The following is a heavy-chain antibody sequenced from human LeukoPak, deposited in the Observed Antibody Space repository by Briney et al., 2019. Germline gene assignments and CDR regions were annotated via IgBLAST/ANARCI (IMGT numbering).Heavy chain of an antibody. CDR1: GFTFSSYA. D-gene: IGHD2-2*01. CDR2: ISGSGGST. J-gene: IGHJ4*02. Sequence: GGSLRLSCAASGFTFSSYAMSCVRQAPGKGLGWVSAISGSGGSTYYADSVKGRFTISRDNSKNTLYLQMNSLRAEDTAVYYCAKDCSSTSCHDYWGQGTLVTVSS. CDR3: AKDCSSTSCHDY. V-gene: IGHV3-23*01.